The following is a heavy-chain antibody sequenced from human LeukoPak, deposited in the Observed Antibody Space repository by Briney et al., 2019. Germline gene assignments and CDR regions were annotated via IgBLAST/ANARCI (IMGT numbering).Heavy chain of an antibody. D-gene: IGHD2-8*01. CDR1: GYTFTSYG. CDR3: ARDSPYCTNGVCYPVTYYFDY. Sequence: GASVKVSCKASGYTFTSYGISWVRQAPGQGLEWMGWISAYNGNTNYAQKLQGRVTMTTDTSTSTAYMELRSLRSDATAVYYCARDSPYCTNGVCYPVTYYFDYWGQGTLVTVSS. J-gene: IGHJ4*02. CDR2: ISAYNGNT. V-gene: IGHV1-18*01.